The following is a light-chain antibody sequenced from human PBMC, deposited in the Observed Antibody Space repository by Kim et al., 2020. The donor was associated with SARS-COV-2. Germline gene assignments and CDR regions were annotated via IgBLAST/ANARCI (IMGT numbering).Light chain of an antibody. CDR3: ASWDDGLNGHV. V-gene: IGLV1-44*01. J-gene: IGLJ1*01. CDR2: SNI. CDR1: RSNIGSNT. Sequence: GQRVTSSCSGSRSNIGSNTVNWYQHVPGSAPKLLIYSNIQRPSGVPDRFSASKSGTSASLAISGLQSEDEADYYCASWDDGLNGHVFGTGTKVTVL.